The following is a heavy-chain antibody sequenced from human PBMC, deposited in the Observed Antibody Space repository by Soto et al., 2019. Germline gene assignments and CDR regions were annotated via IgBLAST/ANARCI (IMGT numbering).Heavy chain of an antibody. V-gene: IGHV4-39*02. CDR1: GGSISGSPYH. Sequence: SETLSLTCTVSGGSISGSPYHWGWIRQPPGKGLQWIGSIGDDGRDYYNPSLTGRATLFVDTSKNHFSLNLNSVTAADTAVYYCATIPPIEVAGPDYWGQGTLVTVSS. CDR2: IGDDGRD. D-gene: IGHD6-19*01. J-gene: IGHJ4*02. CDR3: ATIPPIEVAGPDY.